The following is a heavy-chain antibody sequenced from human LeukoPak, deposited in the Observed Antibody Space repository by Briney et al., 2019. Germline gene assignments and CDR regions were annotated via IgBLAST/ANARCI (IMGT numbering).Heavy chain of an antibody. CDR3: ARAPYDYVWGSYRRTYDY. CDR2: INHSGST. V-gene: IGHV4-34*01. Sequence: SETLSLTCAVYGGSFSGYYWSWIHQPPGKGLEWIGEINHSGSTNHNPSLKSRVTISVDTSKNQFSLKLSSVTAADTAVYYCARAPYDYVWGSYRRTYDYWGQGTLVTVSS. J-gene: IGHJ4*02. D-gene: IGHD3-16*02. CDR1: GGSFSGYY.